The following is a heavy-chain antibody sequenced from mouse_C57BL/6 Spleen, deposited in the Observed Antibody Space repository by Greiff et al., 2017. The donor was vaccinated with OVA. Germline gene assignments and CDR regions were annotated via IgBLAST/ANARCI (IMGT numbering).Heavy chain of an antibody. J-gene: IGHJ2*01. Sequence: EVMLVESGGGLVKPGGSLKLSCAASGFTFSSYTMSWVRQTPEKRLEWVATISGGGGNTYYPDSVKGRFTISRDNAKNTLYLQMSSLRSEVTALYYCARSGGGYFDYWGQGTTLTVSS. CDR2: ISGGGGNT. D-gene: IGHD1-1*02. CDR1: GFTFSSYT. CDR3: ARSGGGYFDY. V-gene: IGHV5-9*01.